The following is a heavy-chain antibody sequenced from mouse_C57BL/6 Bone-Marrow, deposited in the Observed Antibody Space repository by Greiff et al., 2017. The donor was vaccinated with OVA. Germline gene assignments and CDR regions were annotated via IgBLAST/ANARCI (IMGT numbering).Heavy chain of an antibody. D-gene: IGHD1-1*01. V-gene: IGHV10-3*01. CDR1: GFTFNTYA. Sequence: EVQLVESGGGLVQPKGSLKLSCAASGFTFNTYAMHWVRQAPGQGLEWVARIRSKSSNYATYYADSVKDRFTISRDDSQSMLYLQMNNLKTEDTAMYYCVRDSYGSSYYYAMDYWGQGTSVTVSS. CDR3: VRDSYGSSYYYAMDY. CDR2: IRSKSSNYAT. J-gene: IGHJ4*01.